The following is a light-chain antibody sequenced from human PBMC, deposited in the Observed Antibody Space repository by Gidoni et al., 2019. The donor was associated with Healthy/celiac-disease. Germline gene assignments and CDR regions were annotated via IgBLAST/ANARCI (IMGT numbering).Light chain of an antibody. J-gene: IGLJ2*01. CDR3: TSYTSSNTLV. CDR2: DVT. CDR1: SSDVGAYNS. Sequence: SALTQPASVSGSPGQSITISCTGTSSDVGAYNSVSWYQHHPGTAPKLMIYDVTSRPPGVSNRFSGSKSGNTASLTISGLQAEDEADYYCTSYTSSNTLVFGGGTKLTVL. V-gene: IGLV2-14*03.